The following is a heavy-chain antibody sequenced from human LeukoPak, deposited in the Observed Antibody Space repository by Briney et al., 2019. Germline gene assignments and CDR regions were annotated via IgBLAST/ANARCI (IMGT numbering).Heavy chain of an antibody. V-gene: IGHV3-21*01. D-gene: IGHD6-13*01. CDR3: AKGLHSSSWNDAFDI. J-gene: IGHJ3*02. Sequence: ETLSLTCSVSGDSITGYYWGWVRQAPGKGLEWVSIISSGSSYIHYADSVKGRFTISRDNAKNSLYLQMNSLRAEDTAVYHCAKGLHSSSWNDAFDIWGQGTMVTVSS. CDR2: ISSGSSYI. CDR1: GDSITGYY.